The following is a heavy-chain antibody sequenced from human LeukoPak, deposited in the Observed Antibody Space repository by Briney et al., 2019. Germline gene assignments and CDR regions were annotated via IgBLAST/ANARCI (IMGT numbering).Heavy chain of an antibody. D-gene: IGHD2-15*01. Sequence: SETLSLTCTVSGGSISSGSYYWSWIRQPAGKGLEWIGRIYTSGSTNYNPSLKSRVTMSVDTSKNQFSLKLSSVTAADTAVYYCARDQRWSRAFDIWGQGTMVTVSS. V-gene: IGHV4-61*02. CDR3: ARDQRWSRAFDI. CDR2: IYTSGST. J-gene: IGHJ3*02. CDR1: GGSISSGSYY.